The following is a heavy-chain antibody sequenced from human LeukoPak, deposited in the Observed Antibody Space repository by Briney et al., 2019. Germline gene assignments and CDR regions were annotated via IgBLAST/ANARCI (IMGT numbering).Heavy chain of an antibody. D-gene: IGHD3-22*01. CDR3: ARQLMIDYYYYYYYMDV. Sequence: SETLSLTCAVYGGSFSGYYWSWIRQPPGKGLEWLGEINHSGSTIYNPSLKSRVTISIDTSKNQFSLKLSSVTAADTAVYYCARQLMIDYYYYYYYMDVWGRGTTVTISS. CDR2: INHSGST. CDR1: GGSFSGYY. J-gene: IGHJ6*03. V-gene: IGHV4-34*01.